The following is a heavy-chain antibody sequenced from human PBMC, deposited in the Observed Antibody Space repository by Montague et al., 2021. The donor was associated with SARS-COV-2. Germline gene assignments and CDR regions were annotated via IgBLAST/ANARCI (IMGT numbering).Heavy chain of an antibody. V-gene: IGHV4-59*02. CDR3: ARETMTADAFDI. J-gene: IGHJ3*02. Sequence: SETLSLTCTVSGASVGSSDWGWIRQSPGKGLEWIGYFHSVGSTDYNPSLKSRATIPRDTSKNQFSLKVRSVTAADTAVYYCARETMTADAFDIWGQGTMVTVSS. D-gene: IGHD1-14*01. CDR1: GASVGSSD. CDR2: FHSVGST.